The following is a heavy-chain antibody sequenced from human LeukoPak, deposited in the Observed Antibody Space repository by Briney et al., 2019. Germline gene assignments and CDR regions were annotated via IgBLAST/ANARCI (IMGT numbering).Heavy chain of an antibody. CDR1: GFTFSSYA. CDR2: IKQDGSEK. CDR3: ASNGQWLANDAFDI. J-gene: IGHJ3*02. V-gene: IGHV3-7*01. Sequence: GGSLRLSCAASGFTFSSYAMSWVRQAPGKGLEWVANIKQDGSEKYYVDSVKGRFTISRDNAKNSLYLQMNSLRAEDTAVYYCASNGQWLANDAFDIWGQGTMVTVSS. D-gene: IGHD6-19*01.